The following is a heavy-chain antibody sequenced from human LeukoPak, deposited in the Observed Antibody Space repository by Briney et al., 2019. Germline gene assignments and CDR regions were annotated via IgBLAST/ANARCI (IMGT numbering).Heavy chain of an antibody. CDR2: INHSGST. J-gene: IGHJ4*02. CDR3: AXLXXTTGYFDY. CDR1: GGSFSGYY. V-gene: IGHV4-34*01. D-gene: IGHD5-24*01. Sequence: SETLSLTCAVYGGSFSGYYWSWIRQPPGKGLEWIGEINHSGSTNYNPSLKSRVTISVDTSKNQFSLKLSSVTAADTAVYYCAXLXXTTGYFDYWGQGTRVTVSS.